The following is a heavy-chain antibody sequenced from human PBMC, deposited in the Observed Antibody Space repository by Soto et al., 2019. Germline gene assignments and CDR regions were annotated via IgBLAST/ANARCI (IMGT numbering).Heavy chain of an antibody. D-gene: IGHD4-17*01. CDR3: VQDRCNITNCYTVTHSPCYFSRMDV. CDR2: ISRDGDGT. CDR1: GFTFAKYA. Sequence: GGSLRVSCAASGFTFAKYAMHWVRQVPGRGLEWVSVISRDGDGTHYAASVNGRFVISRDNSNTALYLPMSSLRSEDTPLCYFVQDRCNITNCYTVTHSPCYFSRMDVWGQGTKVTVP. V-gene: IGHV3-43D*03. J-gene: IGHJ6*02.